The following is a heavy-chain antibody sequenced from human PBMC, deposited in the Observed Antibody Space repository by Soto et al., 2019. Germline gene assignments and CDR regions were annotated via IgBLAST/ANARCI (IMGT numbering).Heavy chain of an antibody. CDR2: INPSGGST. V-gene: IGHV1-46*01. Sequence: QVQLVQSGADVKKPGASVKVSCKASGYTFTTYYMHWVRQAPGQGLEGMGIINPSGGSTNYAQRFQGRVTMTSDTSTSTVYMELSNLRNDDTAVYYCARVVVPTTVTTSNWFDPWGQGTLVTVSS. D-gene: IGHD4-17*01. CDR3: ARVVVPTTVTTSNWFDP. J-gene: IGHJ5*02. CDR1: GYTFTTYY.